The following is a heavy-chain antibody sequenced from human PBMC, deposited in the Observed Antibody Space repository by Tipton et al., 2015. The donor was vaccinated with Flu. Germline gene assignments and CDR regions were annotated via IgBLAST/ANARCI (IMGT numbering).Heavy chain of an antibody. J-gene: IGHJ5*02. D-gene: IGHD3-10*01. CDR2: IYHSGST. V-gene: IGHV4-38-2*02. Sequence: TLSLTCIVSGYSISSGYYWGWIRQPPGKGLEWIASIYHSGSTYYNPSLKSRVTISVDTSKNQFSLKLSSVTATDTAVYYCARAYGSGVHWFDPWGQGTLVTVSS. CDR3: ARAYGSGVHWFDP. CDR1: GYSISSGYY.